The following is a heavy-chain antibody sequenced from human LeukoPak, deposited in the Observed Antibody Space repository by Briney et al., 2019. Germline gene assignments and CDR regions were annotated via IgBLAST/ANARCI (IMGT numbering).Heavy chain of an antibody. J-gene: IGHJ4*02. CDR1: GGIFSSYA. D-gene: IGHD2-2*01. CDR2: IIPILGIA. Sequence: SVKVSCKASGGIFSSYAISWVRQAPGQGLEWMGRIIPILGIANYAQKFQGRVTITADKSTSTAYMELSSLRSEDTAVYYCARGRCSSTSCYEDYWGQGTLVTVSS. V-gene: IGHV1-69*04. CDR3: ARGRCSSTSCYEDY.